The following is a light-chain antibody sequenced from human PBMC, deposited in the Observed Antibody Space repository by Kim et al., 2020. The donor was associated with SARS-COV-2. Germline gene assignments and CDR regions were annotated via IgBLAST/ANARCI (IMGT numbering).Light chain of an antibody. Sequence: EIVLTQSPGTLSLSPGERATLSCRASQSVSSSYLAWYQQKPGQAPRLLIHDASRRATGIPDRFSGSGSGTDFTLTISRLEPEDFAVYFCQQHGGSPRITFGQGTRLEIK. J-gene: IGKJ5*01. CDR3: QQHGGSPRIT. CDR1: QSVSSSY. V-gene: IGKV3-20*01. CDR2: DAS.